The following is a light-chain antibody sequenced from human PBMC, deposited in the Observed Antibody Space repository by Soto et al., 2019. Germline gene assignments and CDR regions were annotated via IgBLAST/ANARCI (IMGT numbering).Light chain of an antibody. CDR2: DVS. V-gene: IGLV2-14*01. J-gene: IGLJ1*01. Sequence: QSVLTQPASVSGSPGQPITISCTGTSSDVGGYNYVSWYQQHPGKAPKLMIYDVSNRPSGVSNRFSGSKSGNTASLTISGLQAEDEADYYCSSYTSSSTLNVFGTGTKVNVL. CDR1: SSDVGGYNY. CDR3: SSYTSSSTLNV.